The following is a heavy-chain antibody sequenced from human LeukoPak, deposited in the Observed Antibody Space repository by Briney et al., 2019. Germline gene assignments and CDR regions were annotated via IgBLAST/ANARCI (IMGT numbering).Heavy chain of an antibody. CDR1: GFTVSSNY. Sequence: PGGSLRLSCAASGFTVSSNYMSWVRQAPGQGLEWVSVIYSGGSTYYADSVKGRFTISRHNSKNTLYLQMNSLRAEDTAVYYCAREAYYYDSSGYYQPMDYWGQGTLVTVSS. D-gene: IGHD3-22*01. V-gene: IGHV3-53*04. J-gene: IGHJ4*02. CDR2: IYSGGST. CDR3: AREAYYYDSSGYYQPMDY.